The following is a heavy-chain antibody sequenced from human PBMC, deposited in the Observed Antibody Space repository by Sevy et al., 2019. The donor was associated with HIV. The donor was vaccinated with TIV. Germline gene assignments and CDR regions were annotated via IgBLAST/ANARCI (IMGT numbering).Heavy chain of an antibody. D-gene: IGHD6-19*01. V-gene: IGHV3-11*06. CDR3: ARRSSGWDYFDY. Sequence: GGSLRLSCAASGFTFSDYYMSWIRQSPGKGLEWVSLISGISTYTNYADSMKGRFTISRDNAKNSLYLQMNSLRAEDTAVYYCARRSSGWDYFDYWGQGTLVTVS. CDR1: GFTFSDYY. CDR2: ISGISTYT. J-gene: IGHJ4*02.